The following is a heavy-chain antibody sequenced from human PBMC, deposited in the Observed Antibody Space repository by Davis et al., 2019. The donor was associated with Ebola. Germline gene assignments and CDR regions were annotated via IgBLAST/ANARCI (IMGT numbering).Heavy chain of an antibody. V-gene: IGHV3-30*04. CDR1: RFRFSNHA. CDR2: ISDDGFNK. CDR3: AKVQRGS. J-gene: IGHJ4*02. Sequence: GESLKISCAASRFRFSNHAMHWVRQAPGKGLEWVAVISDDGFNKYYADPVKGRFTMSRDNSKNTLYLQMNSLRAEDTAVYYCAKVQRGSWGQGTLVTVSS. D-gene: IGHD3-16*01.